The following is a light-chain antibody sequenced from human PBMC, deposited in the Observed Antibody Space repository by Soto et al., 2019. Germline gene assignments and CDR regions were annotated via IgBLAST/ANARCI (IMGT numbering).Light chain of an antibody. V-gene: IGLV2-14*01. CDR2: DVS. J-gene: IGLJ2*01. CDR1: SSDVGGYDH. CDR3: RSDTGSQTLV. Sequence: QSVLTQPASVSGSPGQSLTISCTGNSSDVGGYDHVSWYQQHPGRAPKLMIYDVSNRLAGDYNRFSASKSGNTASLTSSGLQEEYEGDEYCRSDTGSQTLVFGGEIKVTVL.